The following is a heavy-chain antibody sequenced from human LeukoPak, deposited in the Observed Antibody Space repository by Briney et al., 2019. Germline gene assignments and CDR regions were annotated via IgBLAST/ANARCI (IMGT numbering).Heavy chain of an antibody. Sequence: PGGSLRLSCAASGFTFSSYDMHWVRQATGKGLEWVSAIGTAGDTYYPGSVKGRFTISRENAKNSLYLQMNSLRAGDTAVYYCAREFRIAAAGTDYYYGMDVWGQGTTVTVSS. V-gene: IGHV3-13*01. D-gene: IGHD6-13*01. CDR1: GFTFSSYD. J-gene: IGHJ6*02. CDR3: AREFRIAAAGTDYYYGMDV. CDR2: IGTAGDT.